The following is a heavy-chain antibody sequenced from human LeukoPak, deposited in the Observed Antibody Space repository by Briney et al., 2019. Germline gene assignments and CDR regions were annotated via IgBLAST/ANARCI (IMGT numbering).Heavy chain of an antibody. CDR3: AREGYDKDY. V-gene: IGHV4-38-2*02. CDR2: IYHSGST. Sequence: SETLSLTCTVSGYSISSGYYWGWIRQPPGKGLEWIGSIYHSGSTYYNPSLKSRVTISVDTSKNQFSLKLSSVTAADTAVYYCAREGYDKDYWGQGTLVTVSS. D-gene: IGHD3-9*01. CDR1: GYSISSGYY. J-gene: IGHJ4*02.